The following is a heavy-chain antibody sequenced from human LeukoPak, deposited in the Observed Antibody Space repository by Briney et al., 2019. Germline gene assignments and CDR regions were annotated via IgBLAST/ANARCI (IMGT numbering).Heavy chain of an antibody. D-gene: IGHD1-1*01. CDR2: VDHTGST. Sequence: PSETLSLTCSVSDDSITMYYWTWIRQPPGEGLEWIGYVDHTGSTNFNPSLNGRVSISRDTTKNLFSLRLRSVTAADTAVYFCARGRVSSSTWYSTYCYYFYMDVWGKGTTVTVSS. J-gene: IGHJ6*03. V-gene: IGHV4-59*01. CDR1: DDSITMYY. CDR3: ARGRVSSSTWYSTYCYYFYMDV.